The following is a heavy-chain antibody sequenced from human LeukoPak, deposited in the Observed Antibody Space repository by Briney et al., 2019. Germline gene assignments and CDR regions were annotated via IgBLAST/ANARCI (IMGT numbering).Heavy chain of an antibody. CDR1: GFTFSSYA. J-gene: IGHJ4*02. D-gene: IGHD3-22*01. Sequence: GGSLRLSCAASGFTFSSYAMHWVRQAPGKGLEWVAVISYDGSNKYYADPVKGLLTISKNNSKKPLYLQVNSLRAEETAVNYCAKGDSSGYYIVLLAYWGQGTLVTVSS. CDR2: ISYDGSNK. V-gene: IGHV3-30*07. CDR3: AKGDSSGYYIVLLAY.